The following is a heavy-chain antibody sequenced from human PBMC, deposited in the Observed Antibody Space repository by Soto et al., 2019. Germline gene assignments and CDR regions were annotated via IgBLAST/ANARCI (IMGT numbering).Heavy chain of an antibody. J-gene: IGHJ5*02. D-gene: IGHD4-17*01. CDR1: GFSLSNARMG. CDR3: AGIPDNGDYKNWCDP. CDR2: IFSNDEK. Sequence: SGPTLVNPTETLTLTCTVSGFSLSNARMGVSWIRQPPGKALEWLAHIFSNDEKSYSTSLKSRLTISKDTSKSQVVLTMPNIDPVYTPTSSWAGIPDNGDYKNWCDPRGQRTLFTVSS. V-gene: IGHV2-26*01.